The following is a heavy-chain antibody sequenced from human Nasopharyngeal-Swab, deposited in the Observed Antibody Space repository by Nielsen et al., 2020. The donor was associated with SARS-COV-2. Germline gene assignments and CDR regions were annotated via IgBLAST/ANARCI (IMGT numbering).Heavy chain of an antibody. CDR3: AREAIFGDYTYIDY. CDR2: ISSDSSYI. CDR1: GFTLKTYG. Sequence: GESLKISCAASGFTLKTYGMMWVRQAPGKGLEWVPSISSDSSYIYYADSVKGRFTISRDNAKYSLYLQMNSLRGEDTAVYYCAREAIFGDYTYIDYWGQGTLVTVSS. J-gene: IGHJ4*02. D-gene: IGHD4-17*01. V-gene: IGHV3-21*01.